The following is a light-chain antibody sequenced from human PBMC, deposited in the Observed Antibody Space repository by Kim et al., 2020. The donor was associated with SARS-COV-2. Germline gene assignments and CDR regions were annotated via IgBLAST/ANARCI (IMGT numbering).Light chain of an antibody. CDR1: SSNIGSDY. Sequence: QSVLTQPPSASGTPGQRVTISCSGSSSNIGSDYVYWYQHLPGTAPKLLIYRNTQRPSGVPDRFSGSKSGTSASLAISGLRSEDEADYYCTSWDDSLSGFVFGAGTKVTVL. V-gene: IGLV1-47*01. J-gene: IGLJ1*01. CDR2: RNT. CDR3: TSWDDSLSGFV.